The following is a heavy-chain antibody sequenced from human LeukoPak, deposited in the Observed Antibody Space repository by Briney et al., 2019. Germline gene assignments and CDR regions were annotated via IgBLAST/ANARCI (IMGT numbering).Heavy chain of an antibody. CDR1: GYTFTSYD. Sequence: ASVKVSCKASGYTFTSYDINWVRQATGQGLEWMGWMNPNSGNTGYAQKFQGRVTITRNTSISTAYMELSSLRSEDTAVYYCATAGVPAAMKHYYYYYMDVWGKGTTVTVSS. J-gene: IGHJ6*03. CDR2: MNPNSGNT. D-gene: IGHD2-2*01. CDR3: ATAGVPAAMKHYYYYYMDV. V-gene: IGHV1-8*03.